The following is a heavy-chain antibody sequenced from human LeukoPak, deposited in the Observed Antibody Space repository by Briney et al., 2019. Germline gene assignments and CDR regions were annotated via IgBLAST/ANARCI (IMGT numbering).Heavy chain of an antibody. Sequence: GGSLRLSCAASGFTFSSYSMNWVRQAPGKGLEWVSSISSSSSYIYCADSVKGRFTISRDNAKNSLYLQMNSLRAEDTAVYYCARDAEYGSGPHTDWGQGTLVTVSS. CDR1: GFTFSSYS. V-gene: IGHV3-21*01. J-gene: IGHJ4*02. CDR2: ISSSSSYI. D-gene: IGHD3-10*01. CDR3: ARDAEYGSGPHTD.